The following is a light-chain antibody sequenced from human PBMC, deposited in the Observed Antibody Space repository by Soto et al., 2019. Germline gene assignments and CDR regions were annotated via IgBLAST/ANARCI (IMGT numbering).Light chain of an antibody. V-gene: IGKV1-12*02. CDR2: GAS. Sequence: DIQMTQSPSSVSASVGDRVTITCRASQDIHTWLAWYQQKPGKAPNLLIYGASTLQSGVPSRFRARGSGRDFTLTISSLQPEDFATYYCQQSNSLPFAFGPGTKVDFK. J-gene: IGKJ3*01. CDR3: QQSNSLPFA. CDR1: QDIHTW.